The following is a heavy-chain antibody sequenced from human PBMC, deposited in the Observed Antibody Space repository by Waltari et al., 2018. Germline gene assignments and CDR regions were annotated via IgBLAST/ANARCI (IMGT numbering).Heavy chain of an antibody. D-gene: IGHD6-6*01. CDR2: INPNLGGT. CDR3: ARDCGSSSGPDY. J-gene: IGHJ4*02. CDR1: GYTFTGYY. V-gene: IGHV1-2*02. Sequence: QVQLVQSGAEVKKPGASVKVSCKASGYTFTGYYMHWVRQAPGQGLEWKGWINPNLGGTNYAQNVQGRVTMTRDTSISTAYMELSRLRSDDTAVYYCARDCGSSSGPDYWGQGTLVTVSS.